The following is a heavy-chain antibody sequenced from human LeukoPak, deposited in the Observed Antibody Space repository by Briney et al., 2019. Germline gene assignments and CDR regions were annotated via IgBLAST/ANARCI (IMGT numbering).Heavy chain of an antibody. D-gene: IGHD2-8*01. Sequence: SETLSLTCTVSGGSISSYYWSWIRQHPGKGLEWIGYIYYSGSTYYNPSLKSRVTISVDTSKNQFSLKLSSVTAADTAVYYCAAKMAAGFFDYWGQGTLVTVSS. CDR2: IYYSGST. CDR1: GGSISSYY. J-gene: IGHJ4*02. V-gene: IGHV4-59*06. CDR3: AAKMAAGFFDY.